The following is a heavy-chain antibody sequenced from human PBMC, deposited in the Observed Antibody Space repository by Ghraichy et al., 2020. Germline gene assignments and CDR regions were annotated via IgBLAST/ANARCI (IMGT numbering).Heavy chain of an antibody. CDR3: ARDGNTAMVFDY. V-gene: IGHV4-59*01. CDR2: IYYSGST. Sequence: SQTLSLPCTVSGGSISSYYWSWIRQPPGKGLEWIGYIYYSGSTNYNPSLKSRVTISVDTSKNQFSLKLSSVTAADTAVYYCARDGNTAMVFDYWGQGTLVTVSS. CDR1: GGSISSYY. D-gene: IGHD5-18*01. J-gene: IGHJ4*02.